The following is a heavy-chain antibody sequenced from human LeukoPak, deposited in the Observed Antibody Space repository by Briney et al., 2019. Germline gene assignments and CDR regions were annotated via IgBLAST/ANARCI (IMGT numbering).Heavy chain of an antibody. CDR1: GFSFTNAW. CDR2: IRSKTDGGTT. D-gene: IGHD3-22*01. Sequence: PGGSLRLSCAGSGFSFTNAWMSWVRQAPGKGLEWVGRIRSKTDGGTTDYAAPVEGRFTISRDDSKNTLYLQMISLKTEDTAVYYCTTYYYDSTSDFAYWGQGTLVIVSS. CDR3: TTYYYDSTSDFAY. J-gene: IGHJ4*02. V-gene: IGHV3-15*01.